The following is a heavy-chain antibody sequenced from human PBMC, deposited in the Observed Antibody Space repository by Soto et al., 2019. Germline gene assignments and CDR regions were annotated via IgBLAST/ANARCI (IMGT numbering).Heavy chain of an antibody. CDR3: AGDGTDIVVVPAAVAGRGWFDP. D-gene: IGHD2-2*01. V-gene: IGHV3-11*06. CDR2: ISGSSGSK. CDR1: GFIFNDYY. J-gene: IGHJ5*02. Sequence: GGSLRLSCAASGFIFNDYYMSWIRQAPGKGLEWLSNISGSSGSKKYADAGKGRFTISRDNAKNSLYLQMNSLRAEDTAVYYCAGDGTDIVVVPAAVAGRGWFDPWGQGTLVTSPQ.